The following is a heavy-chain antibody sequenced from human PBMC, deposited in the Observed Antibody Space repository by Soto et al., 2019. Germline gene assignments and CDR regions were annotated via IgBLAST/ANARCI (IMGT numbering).Heavy chain of an antibody. Sequence: QLQLQESGPGLVKPAETLSLTCSVSGGSISSSDYWWGWIRQPPGKGLEWIGSIYYTGSTYYNPSLKSRVEISVDTSKNQFSLSLSSVTAADTAVYYCARHIGRGSWSLDHWGQGTLVTVSS. CDR3: ARHIGRGSWSLDH. V-gene: IGHV4-39*01. CDR1: GGSISSSDYW. J-gene: IGHJ4*02. D-gene: IGHD6-13*01. CDR2: IYYTGST.